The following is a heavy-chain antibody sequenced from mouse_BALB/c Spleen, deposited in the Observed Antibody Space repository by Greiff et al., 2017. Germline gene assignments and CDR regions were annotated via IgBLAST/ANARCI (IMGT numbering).Heavy chain of an antibody. CDR3: VTGYYGSSWYFDV. D-gene: IGHD1-1*01. J-gene: IGHJ1*01. CDR1: GFTFNTNA. V-gene: IGHV10S3*01. Sequence: EVQLVETGGGLVQPKGSLKLSCAASGFTFNTNAMNWVRQAPGKGLEWVARIRSKSNNYATYYADSVKDRFTISRDDSQSMLYLQMNNLKTEDTAMYYCVTGYYGSSWYFDVWGAGTTVTVSS. CDR2: IRSKSNNYAT.